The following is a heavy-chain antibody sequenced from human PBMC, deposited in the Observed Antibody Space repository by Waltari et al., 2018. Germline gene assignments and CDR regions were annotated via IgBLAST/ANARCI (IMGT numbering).Heavy chain of an antibody. CDR2: VNYSGNT. J-gene: IGHJ4*02. CDR1: GDSISSYY. CDR3: ARAAIGDFWSGYSHFDH. Sequence: QVQLQESGPGLVKPSETLSLTCTVSGDSISSYYWSWIRQHPGKGLECIGYVNYSGNTNYTPPLNVRVTISVDTSKNQFSLKLSSVTASDTAVYYCARAAIGDFWSGYSHFDHWGQGTLVTVSS. V-gene: IGHV4-59*01. D-gene: IGHD3-3*01.